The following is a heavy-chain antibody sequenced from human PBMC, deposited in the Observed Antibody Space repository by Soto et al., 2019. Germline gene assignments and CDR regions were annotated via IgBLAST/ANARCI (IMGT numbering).Heavy chain of an antibody. Sequence: SETLSLTCTVLGGSFSGYYWGWIRQPPGKGLEWIGEINRDGVTNYNPSLKSRLTISVDTSKNQFSLDLNSVTAADTAVYYCARTATQCSRTSCYTVSLDFWGQGTLVTVSS. CDR2: INRDGVT. D-gene: IGHD2-2*02. J-gene: IGHJ4*02. CDR3: ARTATQCSRTSCYTVSLDF. CDR1: GGSFSGYY. V-gene: IGHV4-34*01.